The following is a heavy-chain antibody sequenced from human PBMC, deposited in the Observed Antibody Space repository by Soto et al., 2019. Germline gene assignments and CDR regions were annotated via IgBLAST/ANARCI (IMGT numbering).Heavy chain of an antibody. D-gene: IGHD2-21*02. Sequence: QVQLQESGPGLVMPSDTLSLTCTVSGGSISSGDYYWNWIRQYPGKGLEWIAYIYQSGTPYYNPSLKSRATISIDRSKNQFSLMLDSVTAVDTAVYYCARDLRLDSWGPGTLVTVSS. CDR2: IYQSGTP. V-gene: IGHV4-31*03. J-gene: IGHJ4*02. CDR3: ARDLRLDS. CDR1: GGSISSGDYY.